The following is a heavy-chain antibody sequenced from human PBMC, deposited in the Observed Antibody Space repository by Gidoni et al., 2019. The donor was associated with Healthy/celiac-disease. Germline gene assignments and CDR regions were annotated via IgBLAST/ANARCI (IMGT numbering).Heavy chain of an antibody. CDR1: GFTFSSYA. J-gene: IGHJ4*02. V-gene: IGHV3-23*04. CDR3: AKETIVLMVYASYFDY. Sequence: EVQLVESGGGLVQPGGSLRLSCAASGFTFSSYAMSWVRQAPGKGLEWVAAISGSGGSTYYSDSVKGRFTISRDNSKNTLYLQMNSLRAEDTAVYYCAKETIVLMVYASYFDYWGQGTLVTVSS. CDR2: ISGSGGST. D-gene: IGHD2-8*01.